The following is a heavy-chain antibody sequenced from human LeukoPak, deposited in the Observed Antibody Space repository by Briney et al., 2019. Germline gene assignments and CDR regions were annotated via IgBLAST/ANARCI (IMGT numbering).Heavy chain of an antibody. Sequence: PGGSLRLSCAASGFTFSGSAMHWVRQASGKGLEWVGRIRSKANSYATAYAASVKGRFTISRDDSKNTAYLQMNSLKTEDTAVYYCTWNTAMVTGVDYWGQGTLVTVSS. J-gene: IGHJ4*02. CDR3: TWNTAMVTGVDY. V-gene: IGHV3-73*01. D-gene: IGHD5-18*01. CDR2: IRSKANSYAT. CDR1: GFTFSGSA.